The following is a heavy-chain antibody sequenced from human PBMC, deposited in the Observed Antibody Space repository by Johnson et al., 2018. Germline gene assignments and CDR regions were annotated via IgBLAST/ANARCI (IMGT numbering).Heavy chain of an antibody. CDR2: ISYDGSNK. J-gene: IGHJ1*01. CDR3: ARAQGGDYLAEYFQH. CDR1: GFTFSSYA. D-gene: IGHD4-17*01. V-gene: IGHV3-30*03. Sequence: QVQLVESGGGVVQPGRSLRLSCAGSGFTFSSYAMHWVRQAPGKGLEWVAVISYDGSNKFYAESVKGRFTISRDNSKYTVYLQLHSLKAEDTAVFYCARAQGGDYLAEYFQHWGQGTLVTVSS.